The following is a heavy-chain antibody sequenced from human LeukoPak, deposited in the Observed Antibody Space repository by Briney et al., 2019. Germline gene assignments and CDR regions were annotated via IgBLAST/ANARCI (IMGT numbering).Heavy chain of an antibody. CDR1: GFTFDDYA. CDR3: AKDNGRYYYYYMDV. CDR2: ISWNSGSI. Sequence: PGGSLRLSCAASGFTFDDYAMHWVPQAPGNGLEWVSGISWNSGSIGYADSVKGRFTISRDKAKNSLYLQMNSLRGEDMALYYCAKDNGRYYYYYMDVWGKGTTVTVSS. J-gene: IGHJ6*03. V-gene: IGHV3-9*03.